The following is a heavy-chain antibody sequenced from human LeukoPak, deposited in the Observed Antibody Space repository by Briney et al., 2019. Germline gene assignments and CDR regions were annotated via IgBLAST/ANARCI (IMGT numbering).Heavy chain of an antibody. Sequence: SETLSLTCTVSGGSIGSNYWTWIRQPPGKGLEYIGYIYYTGGTNYNPSLKSRVTISVDTSKNQFSLKLSSVTAADTAVYFCAKYGDSGWVIDNWGQGTLVTVSS. CDR3: AKYGDSGWVIDN. CDR1: GGSIGSNY. J-gene: IGHJ4*02. CDR2: IYYTGGT. D-gene: IGHD6-19*01. V-gene: IGHV4-59*08.